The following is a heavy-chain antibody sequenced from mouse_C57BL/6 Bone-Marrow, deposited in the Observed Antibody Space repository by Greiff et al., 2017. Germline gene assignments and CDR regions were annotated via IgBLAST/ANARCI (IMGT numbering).Heavy chain of an antibody. CDR1: GFTFSSYT. V-gene: IGHV5-9*01. J-gene: IGHJ4*01. Sequence: EVQVEESGGGLVKPGGSLKLSCAASGFTFSSYTMSWVRQTPEKRLEWVATISGGGGNTYYPDSVKGRFTISRDNAKNTLYLQMSSLRSEDTALYYCARHLYALDYWGQGTSVTVSS. D-gene: IGHD1-1*01. CDR3: ARHLYALDY. CDR2: ISGGGGNT.